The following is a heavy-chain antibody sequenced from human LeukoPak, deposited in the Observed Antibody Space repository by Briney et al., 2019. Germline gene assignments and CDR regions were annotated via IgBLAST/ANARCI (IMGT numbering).Heavy chain of an antibody. CDR3: ARDSGRGFQNFDY. CDR1: GYTFTSYG. Sequence: ASVKVSCKASGYTFTSYGISWVRQAPGQGLEWMGWISAYNGNTNYAQKFQGRVTMTRDTSISTAYMELSRLRSDDTAVYYCARDSGRGFQNFDYWGQGTLVTVSS. J-gene: IGHJ4*02. V-gene: IGHV1-18*01. CDR2: ISAYNGNT. D-gene: IGHD3-10*01.